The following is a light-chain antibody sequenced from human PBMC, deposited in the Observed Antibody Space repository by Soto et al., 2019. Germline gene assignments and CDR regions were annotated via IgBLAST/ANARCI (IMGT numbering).Light chain of an antibody. Sequence: EIVLTQSPGTLSLSPGETATLSCRASQTVNSDYLAWFQQRPGQAPRLLIFATSRRATGIPARFSGSGSETQFTLTISSLQSDDFAVYYCQQYNSWPPAWTFGQGTKVEI. CDR3: QQYNSWPPAWT. CDR1: QTVNSD. V-gene: IGKV3-15*01. CDR2: ATS. J-gene: IGKJ1*01.